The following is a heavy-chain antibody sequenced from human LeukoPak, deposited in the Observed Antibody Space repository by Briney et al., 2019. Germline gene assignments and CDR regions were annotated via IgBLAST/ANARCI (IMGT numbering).Heavy chain of an antibody. Sequence: SETLSLTCSVSHYSISGGYYWGWIRQPSGQGLEWIGSIYRSGSTYYNSSLKSRVSISVDTSKNQFSLKLSSVTAADTAVYYCARHADYYESTSYFWDYWGQGTQVTVSS. CDR2: IYRSGST. CDR3: ARHADYYESTSYFWDY. D-gene: IGHD3-22*01. CDR1: HYSISGGYY. J-gene: IGHJ4*02. V-gene: IGHV4-38-2*02.